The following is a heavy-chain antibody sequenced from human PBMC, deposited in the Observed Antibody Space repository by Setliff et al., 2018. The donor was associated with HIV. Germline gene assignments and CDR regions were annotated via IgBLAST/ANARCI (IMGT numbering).Heavy chain of an antibody. V-gene: IGHV4-59*02. D-gene: IGHD3-3*01. Sequence: KPSETLSLTCTVSDDSVSTFYWNWIRQPPGKGLEWIGFIHHTGSTVSNPSLKSRVTILMDLSRNQLSLHLASVTTADTAGYFCAPGEGVASTYYNDWGQGTQVTVSS. J-gene: IGHJ4*01. CDR2: IHHTGST. CDR1: DDSVSTFY. CDR3: APGEGVASTYYND.